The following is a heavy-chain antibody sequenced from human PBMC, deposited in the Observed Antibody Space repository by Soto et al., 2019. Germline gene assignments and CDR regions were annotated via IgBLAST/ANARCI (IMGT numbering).Heavy chain of an antibody. CDR1: GFTFSSHA. CDR2: LIDSGISI. J-gene: IGHJ4*02. D-gene: IGHD6-13*01. Sequence: EVQLLESGGGLVQPGGSLRLSCTASGFTFSSHAMTWVRQAPGKGLEWVSGLIDSGISIYYADSVKGRLTISRDNSKNTLYLQIHTLRAEDTAVYYCAKVSSSWYAGFFDLWGQGTLVTVSS. V-gene: IGHV3-23*01. CDR3: AKVSSSWYAGFFDL.